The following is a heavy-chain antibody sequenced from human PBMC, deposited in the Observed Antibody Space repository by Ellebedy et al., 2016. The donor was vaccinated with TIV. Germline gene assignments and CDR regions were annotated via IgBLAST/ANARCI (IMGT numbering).Heavy chain of an antibody. J-gene: IGHJ6*02. D-gene: IGHD3/OR15-3a*01. CDR3: ARTDLRYGMDV. V-gene: IGHV4-38-2*02. CDR1: GYSISSGYY. CDR2: IYHSGST. Sequence: SETLSLXXSVSGYSISSGYYWGWIRQPPGRGPEWIGKIYHSGSTYYSPSLRSRVTLSLDTSKNHLSLRLTSVTAADTAVYYCARTDLRYGMDVWGQGTTVTVS.